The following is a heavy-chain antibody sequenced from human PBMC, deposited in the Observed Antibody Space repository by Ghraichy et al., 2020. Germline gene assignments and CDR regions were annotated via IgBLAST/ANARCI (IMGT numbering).Heavy chain of an antibody. CDR3: AREKPNNYYYGMDV. CDR2: INAGNGNT. CDR1: GYTFTSYA. J-gene: IGHJ6*02. Sequence: ASVKVSCKASGYTFTSYALHWVRQAPGQRLEWMGWINAGNGNTKYSQNLQDRVTIARDTSASTSYMELSSLRSEDTAVYYCAREKPNNYYYGMDVWGQGTTVTVSS. V-gene: IGHV1-3*01. D-gene: IGHD4/OR15-4a*01.